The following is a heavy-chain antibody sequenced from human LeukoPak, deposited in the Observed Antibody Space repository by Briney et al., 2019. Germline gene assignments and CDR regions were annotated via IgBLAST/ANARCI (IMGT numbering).Heavy chain of an antibody. CDR1: GFTFSNAW. V-gene: IGHV3-15*01. D-gene: IGHD3-22*01. Sequence: GGSLRLSCAASGFTFSNAWMSWVRQAPGKGLEWVGRIKSKTDGGTTDYAAPVKGRFTISRDDSKNTLYLQMNSLKTEDTAVYYCTTRLYDSSGYPPYYFDYWGQGTLVTVSS. CDR3: TTRLYDSSGYPPYYFDY. CDR2: IKSKTDGGTT. J-gene: IGHJ4*02.